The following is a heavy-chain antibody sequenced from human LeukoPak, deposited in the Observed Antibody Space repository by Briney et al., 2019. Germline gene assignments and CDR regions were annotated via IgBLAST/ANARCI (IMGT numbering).Heavy chain of an antibody. CDR1: GYSFTTYW. V-gene: IGHV5-10-1*01. J-gene: IGHJ6*04. D-gene: IGHD3-10*01. Sequence: GESLKISCKGSGYSFTTYWISWVRQMPGKGLEWMGRIDPSDSYTNYSPSFQGHVTISADKSISTAYLQWSSLKASDTAMYYCARSPYGMVRGTYGMDVWGKGTTVTVSS. CDR3: ARSPYGMVRGTYGMDV. CDR2: IDPSDSYT.